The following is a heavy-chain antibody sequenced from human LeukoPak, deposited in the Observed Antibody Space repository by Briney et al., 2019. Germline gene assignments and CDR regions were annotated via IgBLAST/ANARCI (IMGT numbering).Heavy chain of an antibody. CDR2: ISGSGGST. D-gene: IGHD3-22*01. V-gene: IGHV3-23*01. CDR3: AKTMYYYDSTGYYYFQH. CDR1: GFTFSSYA. Sequence: GGPLRLSCAASGFTFSSYAMSWVRQAPGKGLEWVSAISGSGGSTYYADSVKGRFTISRDNSKNTLYLQMNSLRAEDTAVYFCAKTMYYYDSTGYYYFQHWGQGTLVTVSS. J-gene: IGHJ1*01.